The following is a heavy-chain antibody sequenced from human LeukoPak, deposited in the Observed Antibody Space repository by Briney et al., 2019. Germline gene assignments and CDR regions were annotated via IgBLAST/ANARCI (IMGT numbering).Heavy chain of an antibody. J-gene: IGHJ4*02. CDR2: IYYSGNT. D-gene: IGHD6-13*01. Sequence: SETLSLTCTVSGGSISSSSYYWGWIRQPPGRGLEWIGTIYYSGNTYYNPSLKSRVTISVDTSKNQFSLKLTSMTAADTAVYYCARARSSTSYAPFDYWGQGTLVTVSS. CDR3: ARARSSTSYAPFDY. V-gene: IGHV4-39*07. CDR1: GGSISSSSYY.